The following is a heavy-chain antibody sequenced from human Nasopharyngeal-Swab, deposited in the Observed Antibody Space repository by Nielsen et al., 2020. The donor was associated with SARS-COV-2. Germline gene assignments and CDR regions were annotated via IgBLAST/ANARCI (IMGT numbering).Heavy chain of an antibody. CDR2: IQSSGHS. D-gene: IGHD3-3*02. J-gene: IGHJ6*03. CDR1: GAFISRGGVS. V-gene: IGHV4-31*03. Sequence: SETLSLTCTVSGAFISRGGVSWNWIRQHPGKGLEWIGYIQSSGHSYRNPSLKSRVTISQDTSNNQFSLKLSSVTAADTALYYCARGVSFLDVWGKGTTVTVSS. CDR3: ARGVSFLDV.